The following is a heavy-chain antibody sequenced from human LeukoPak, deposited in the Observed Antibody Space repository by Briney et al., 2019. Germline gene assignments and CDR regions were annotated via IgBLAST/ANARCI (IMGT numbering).Heavy chain of an antibody. D-gene: IGHD5-12*01. J-gene: IGHJ4*02. CDR1: GFTFDDHG. V-gene: IGHV3-20*04. CDR2: IKWDGGST. CDR3: ARGPSGYHNT. Sequence: GGSLRLSCAASGFTFDDHGMSWVRQAPGTGLEWVSGIKWDGGSTGYEDTVKGRFTISRDNAKNSLYLQMNSLRAEDTAVYYCARGPSGYHNTGGQGTLVTVSS.